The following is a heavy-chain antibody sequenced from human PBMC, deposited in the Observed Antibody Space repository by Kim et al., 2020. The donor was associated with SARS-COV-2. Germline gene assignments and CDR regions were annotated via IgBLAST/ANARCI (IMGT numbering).Heavy chain of an antibody. CDR3: AREDLTIYDFLTGYLDY. CDR2: ISSSSSHI. J-gene: IGHJ4*02. CDR1: GFTFSSYS. D-gene: IGHD3-9*01. V-gene: IGHV3-21*01. Sequence: GGSLRLSCAASGFTFSSYSMNWVRQAPGKGLEWVSSISSSSSHIYYADSVKGRFTISRDNAKNSLYLQMNSLRAEDTAVYYCAREDLTIYDFLTGYLDYWGQGTLVSVSS.